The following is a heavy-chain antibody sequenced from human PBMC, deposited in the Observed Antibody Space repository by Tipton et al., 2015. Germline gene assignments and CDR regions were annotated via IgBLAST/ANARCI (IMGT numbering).Heavy chain of an antibody. V-gene: IGHV5-51*01. J-gene: IGHJ4*02. CDR2: IHPSDSET. Sequence: QLVQSGGEGKKPGESLKISCKVSGYTFSNHWIGWVRQMPGKGLEWVGIIHPSDSETKYSPSFEGLVTISADKSTSTAYLQWSSLKASDTAVYYCARRLPYFEWSKVYYFDYWGQGSPVTVSP. D-gene: IGHD3-9*01. CDR1: GYTFSNHW. CDR3: ARRLPYFEWSKVYYFDY.